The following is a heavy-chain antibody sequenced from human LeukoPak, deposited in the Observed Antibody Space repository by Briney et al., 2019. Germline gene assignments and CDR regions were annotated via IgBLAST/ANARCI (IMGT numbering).Heavy chain of an antibody. Sequence: PGGSLRLSCAASGFTFSSYSMNWVRQAPGKGLEWVSYISSSSSTIYYADSVKGRFTISRDNSKNTLYLQMNSLRAEDTAVYYCAKENGEAIYYYYMDVWGKGTTVTISS. CDR1: GFTFSSYS. J-gene: IGHJ6*03. D-gene: IGHD3-10*01. CDR3: AKENGEAIYYYYMDV. V-gene: IGHV3-48*01. CDR2: ISSSSSTI.